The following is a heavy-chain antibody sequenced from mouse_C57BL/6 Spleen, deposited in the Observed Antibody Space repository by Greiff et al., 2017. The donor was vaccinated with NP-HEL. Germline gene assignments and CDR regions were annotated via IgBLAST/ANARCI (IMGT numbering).Heavy chain of an antibody. CDR2: IDPSDSET. J-gene: IGHJ3*01. V-gene: IGHV1-52*01. D-gene: IGHD2-3*01. Sequence: QVQLQQPGAELVRPGSSVKLSCKASGYTFTSYWMHWVKQRPIQGLEWIGNIDPSDSETHYNQKFKDKATLTVDKSSSTAYMQLSSLTSEDSSVYYCARVGPLYDDQGWFAYWGQGTLVTVSA. CDR3: ARVGPLYDDQGWFAY. CDR1: GYTFTSYW.